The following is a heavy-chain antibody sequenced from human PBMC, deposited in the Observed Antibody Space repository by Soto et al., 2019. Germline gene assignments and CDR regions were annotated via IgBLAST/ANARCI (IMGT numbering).Heavy chain of an antibody. J-gene: IGHJ4*02. D-gene: IGHD6-19*01. CDR3: ARAGDSSGPVALGY. CDR2: IYHRGST. Sequence: QLQLQESGSGLVKPSQTLSLTCAVSGGSISSGGSSWSWIRQPPGKGLEWIGYIYHRGSTYYNPSLKSPVTISGDRSKNQRSLKLSSVTAADTAVYYCARAGDSSGPVALGYWGQGPLVTASS. V-gene: IGHV4-30-2*01. CDR1: GGSISSGGSS.